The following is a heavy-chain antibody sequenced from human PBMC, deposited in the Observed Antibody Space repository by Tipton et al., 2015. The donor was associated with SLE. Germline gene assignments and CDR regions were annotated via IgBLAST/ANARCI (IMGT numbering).Heavy chain of an antibody. CDR1: GGSFSDYY. CDR3: ARVAVAGTELFQH. J-gene: IGHJ3*01. Sequence: TLSLTCAVYGGSFSDYYWSWIRQPPGKGLEWIGEINHSGSTNYNPSLKSRVTISIDTSQNQFSLQLSSVTAADTAVYYCARVAVAGTELFQHWGQGTMVTVSS. V-gene: IGHV4-34*01. CDR2: INHSGST. D-gene: IGHD6-19*01.